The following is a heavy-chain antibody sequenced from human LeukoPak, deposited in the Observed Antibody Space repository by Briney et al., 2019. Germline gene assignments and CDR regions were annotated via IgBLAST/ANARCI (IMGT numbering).Heavy chain of an antibody. Sequence: ASVKVSCKASGYTFTSYDINWVRQATGQGLEWTGRIIPILGIANYAQKFQGRVTITADKSTSTAYMELSSLRSEDTAVYYCATTMVRGVIITALDFDYWGQGTLVTVSS. CDR2: IIPILGIA. CDR3: ATTMVRGVIITALDFDY. J-gene: IGHJ4*02. V-gene: IGHV1-69*04. D-gene: IGHD3-10*01. CDR1: GYTFTSYD.